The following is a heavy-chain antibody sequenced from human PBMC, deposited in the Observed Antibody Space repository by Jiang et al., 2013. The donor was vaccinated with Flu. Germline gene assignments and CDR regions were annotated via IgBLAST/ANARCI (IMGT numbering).Heavy chain of an antibody. CDR3: ARHSPMEYYDFWSGLSSFDY. J-gene: IGHJ4*02. V-gene: IGHV4-39*01. D-gene: IGHD3-3*01. CDR1: GGSISSSSYY. Sequence: GLVKPSETLSLTCTVSGGSISSSSYYWGWIRQPPGKGLEWIGSIYYSGSTYYNPSLKSRVTISVDTSKNQFSLKLSSVTAADTAVYYCARHSPMEYYDFWSGLSSFDYWGQGTLVTVSS. CDR2: IYYSGST.